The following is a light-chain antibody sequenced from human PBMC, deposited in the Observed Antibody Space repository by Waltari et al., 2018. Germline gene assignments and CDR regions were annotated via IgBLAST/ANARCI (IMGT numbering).Light chain of an antibody. CDR3: GQGAHLPT. CDR2: QVS. J-gene: IGKJ1*01. CDR1: QSLVHSNGNTY. V-gene: IGKV2-30*02. Sequence: DVVMTQSPLSLPITPGQPASISCRSSQSLVHSNGNTYLSWYQQKPGQPPRLLIYQVSNRYSGVPDRFSGSGAGTDFTLKISRVEAEDVGVYYCGQGAHLPTFGQWTKVEIK.